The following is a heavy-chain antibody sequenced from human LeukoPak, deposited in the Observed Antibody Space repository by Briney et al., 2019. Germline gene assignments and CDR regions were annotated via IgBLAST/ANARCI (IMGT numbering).Heavy chain of an antibody. Sequence: PSETLSLTCTVSGGSINFYYWSWIRQPAGKGLEWIGRIHGGGNTNYNPSLKSRVSMSVDTSNNHFSLNVSSVTAADTAVYYCTRESRLDYIWGQGTTVTVSS. D-gene: IGHD3-16*01. CDR2: IHGGGNT. CDR3: TRESRLDYI. CDR1: GGSINFYY. J-gene: IGHJ6*02. V-gene: IGHV4-4*07.